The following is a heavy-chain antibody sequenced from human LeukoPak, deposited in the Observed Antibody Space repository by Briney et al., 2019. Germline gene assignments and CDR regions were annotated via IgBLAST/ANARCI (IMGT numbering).Heavy chain of an antibody. D-gene: IGHD3-9*01. CDR3: ARALRYFDYYDY. Sequence: ASVKVSCKASGYTFTGYYMHWVRQAPGQGLEWMGRINPNSGGTNYAQKFQGRVTMTRDTSISTAYMELRSLRSDDTAVYYCARALRYFDYYDYWGQGTLVTVSS. J-gene: IGHJ4*02. CDR1: GYTFTGYY. CDR2: INPNSGGT. V-gene: IGHV1-2*06.